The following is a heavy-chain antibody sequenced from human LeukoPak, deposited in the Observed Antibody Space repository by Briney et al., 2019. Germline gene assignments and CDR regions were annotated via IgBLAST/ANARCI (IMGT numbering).Heavy chain of an antibody. J-gene: IGHJ4*02. D-gene: IGHD1-1*01. Sequence: SETLSLTCTVSGGSISSYYWSWIRQPPGKGLEWIGYIYYSGSTNYNPSLKSRVTISVDTSKNQFSLKLSSVTAADTAVYYCAREVYWNDFSYFDYWGQGTLVTVSS. CDR2: IYYSGST. V-gene: IGHV4-59*01. CDR1: GGSISSYY. CDR3: AREVYWNDFSYFDY.